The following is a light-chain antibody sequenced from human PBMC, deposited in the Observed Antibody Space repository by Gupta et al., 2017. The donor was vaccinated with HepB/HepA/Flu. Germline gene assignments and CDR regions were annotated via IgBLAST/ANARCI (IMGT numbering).Light chain of an antibody. CDR3: QQYKSWPLT. CDR1: QSVSSF. V-gene: IGKV3-15*01. J-gene: IGKJ4*01. Sequence: EIVMTQSPATLSVSPGERATLSCSASQSVSSFLAWYQHKPGRTPRLLIYGAATRATGIPARFSGSGSGTEFTLTISSLQSEDFAVYYCQQYKSWPLTFGGGTKVEIK. CDR2: GAA.